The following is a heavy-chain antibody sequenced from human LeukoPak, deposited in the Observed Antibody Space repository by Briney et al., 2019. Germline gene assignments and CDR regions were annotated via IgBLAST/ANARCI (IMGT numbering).Heavy chain of an antibody. J-gene: IGHJ6*02. Sequence: GGSLRLSCAASGFTFSSYSMNWVRQAPGKGLEWVLYISSSSSTIYYADSVKGRFTISRDNAKNSLYLQMNSLRDEDTAVYYCASGEGRAYYYGMDVWGQGTTATVSS. V-gene: IGHV3-48*02. CDR1: GFTFSSYS. CDR3: ASGEGRAYYYGMDV. CDR2: ISSSSSTI.